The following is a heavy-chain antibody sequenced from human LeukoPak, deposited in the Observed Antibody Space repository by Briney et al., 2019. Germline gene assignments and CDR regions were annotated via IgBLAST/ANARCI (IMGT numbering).Heavy chain of an antibody. Sequence: GGSLRLSCAASGFTFSSYSMNWVRQAPGKGLEWVSSISSSSSYIYYADSVKGRFTISRDNAKNSLYLQMNSLRAEDTAMYYCAREGWRLDRWGYYYYMDVWGKGTTVTVSS. CDR2: ISSSSSYI. D-gene: IGHD3/OR15-3a*01. J-gene: IGHJ6*03. CDR1: GFTFSSYS. V-gene: IGHV3-21*01. CDR3: AREGWRLDRWGYYYYMDV.